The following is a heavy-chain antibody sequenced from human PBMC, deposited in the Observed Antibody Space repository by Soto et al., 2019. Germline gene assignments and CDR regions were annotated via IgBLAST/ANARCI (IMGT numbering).Heavy chain of an antibody. V-gene: IGHV3-9*01. CDR2: ISWNSGSI. CDR3: AKLGGPFDI. J-gene: IGHJ3*02. CDR1: GFTFDDYA. Sequence: LRLSCAASGFTFDDYAMHWVRQAPGKGLEWVSGISWNSGSIGCADSVKGRFTISRDNAKNSLYLQMNSLRAEDTALYYCAKLGGPFDIWGQGTMVTVSS. D-gene: IGHD2-15*01.